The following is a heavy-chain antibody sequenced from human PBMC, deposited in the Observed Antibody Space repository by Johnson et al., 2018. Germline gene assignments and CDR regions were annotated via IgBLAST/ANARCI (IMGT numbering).Heavy chain of an antibody. CDR2: ISYDGSNK. CDR3: ARGPPGISGMDV. CDR1: GFTFSSYG. D-gene: IGHD3-3*02. J-gene: IGHJ6*02. V-gene: IGHV3-30*03. Sequence: QVQLVESGGGVVQPGRSLRLSCAASGFTFSSYGMHWVRQAPGKGLAWVAVISYDGSNKYYADSVKGRFTISRDNSKNTLYLQMNSLRAEDTAVYYGARGPPGISGMDVWGQVTTVTVSS.